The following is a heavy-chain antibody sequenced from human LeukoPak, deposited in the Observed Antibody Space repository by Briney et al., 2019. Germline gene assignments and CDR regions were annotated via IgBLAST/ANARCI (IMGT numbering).Heavy chain of an antibody. Sequence: ASVKVSCKASGYTFTGYYMHWVRQAPGQGLEWMGWINPNSGGTNYAQKFQGRVTMTRDTSISTAYMELSRLRSDDTAVYYCARSYRGFIAVAGIGGYNFDYWGQGTLVTVSS. CDR3: ARSYRGFIAVAGIGGYNFDY. CDR1: GYTFTGYY. J-gene: IGHJ4*02. D-gene: IGHD6-19*01. V-gene: IGHV1-2*02. CDR2: INPNSGGT.